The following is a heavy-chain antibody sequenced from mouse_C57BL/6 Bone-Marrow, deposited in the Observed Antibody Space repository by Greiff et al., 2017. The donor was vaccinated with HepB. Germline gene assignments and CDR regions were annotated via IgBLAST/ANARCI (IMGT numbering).Heavy chain of an antibody. V-gene: IGHV1-39*01. CDR1: GYSFTDYN. D-gene: IGHD2-1*01. CDR2: INPNYGTT. J-gene: IGHJ4*01. Sequence: LVESGPELVKPGASVKISCKASGYSFTDYNMNWVKQSNGKSLEWIGVINPNYGTTSYNQKLKGKATLTVDQSSSTAYMQLNSLTSEDSAVYYCAHYGYYCYAMDYWGQGTSVTVSS. CDR3: AHYGYYCYAMDY.